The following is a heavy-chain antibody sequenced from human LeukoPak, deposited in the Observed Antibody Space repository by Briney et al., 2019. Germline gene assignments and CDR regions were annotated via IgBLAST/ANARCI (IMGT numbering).Heavy chain of an antibody. CDR3: ARDGYYYGSGSYPVDY. J-gene: IGHJ4*02. CDR2: ISHSGST. V-gene: IGHV4-38-2*02. Sequence: SETLSLTCTVSGYSISSGYYWGWIRQPPGKGLEWIGTISHSGSTYYNPSLKSRVTMSVDTSKNQFSLKLSSVTAADTAVYYCARDGYYYGSGSYPVDYWGQGTPVTVSS. CDR1: GYSISSGYY. D-gene: IGHD3-10*01.